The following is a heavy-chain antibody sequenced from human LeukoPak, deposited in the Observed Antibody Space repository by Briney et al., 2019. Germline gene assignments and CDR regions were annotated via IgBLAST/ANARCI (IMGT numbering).Heavy chain of an antibody. V-gene: IGHV1-2*02. D-gene: IGHD6-6*01. CDR1: GYTFIDYY. Sequence: GASVKVSCKASGYTFIDYYIHWVRQAPGQGLEWMGWISPNSGGTNHAQRFQGRVTMTRDTSINTVYMELSRLRSDDTAVYYCARGASSIAARPDFDYWGQGTLVTVSS. CDR2: ISPNSGGT. J-gene: IGHJ4*02. CDR3: ARGASSIAARPDFDY.